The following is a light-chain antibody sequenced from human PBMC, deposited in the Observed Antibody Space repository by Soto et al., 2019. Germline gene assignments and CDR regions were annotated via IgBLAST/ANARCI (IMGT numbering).Light chain of an antibody. CDR2: EGS. Sequence: QAVVTQPASVSGSPGQSITISCTGTSSDVGSYNLVSWYQQHPGKAPKLMIYEGSKRPSGVSNRFSGSKSGNTASLTISGLQAEDEADYYCCSYAGSSTNWVFGGGTKLTVL. J-gene: IGLJ3*02. CDR3: CSYAGSSTNWV. CDR1: SSDVGSYNL. V-gene: IGLV2-23*01.